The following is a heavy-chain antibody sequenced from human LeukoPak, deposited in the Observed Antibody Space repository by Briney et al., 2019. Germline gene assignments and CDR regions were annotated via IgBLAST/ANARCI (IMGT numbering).Heavy chain of an antibody. Sequence: PSETLSLTCSVSDDSITMYYWTWIRQPPGKGLEWIGYVDHTGSTNFNPSLNGRVSISRDTSKNLLSLRLRSVTAADTAVYFCARGRVSSSTWYSTYYYYFYMDVWGKGTTVTVSS. D-gene: IGHD4-11*01. CDR1: DDSITMYY. J-gene: IGHJ6*03. V-gene: IGHV4-59*01. CDR3: ARGRVSSSTWYSTYYYYFYMDV. CDR2: VDHTGST.